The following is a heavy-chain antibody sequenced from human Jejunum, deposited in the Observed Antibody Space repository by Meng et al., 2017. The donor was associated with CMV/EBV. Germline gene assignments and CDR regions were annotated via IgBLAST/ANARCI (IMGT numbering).Heavy chain of an antibody. J-gene: IGHJ3*01. CDR3: VKSRAILAAFDL. V-gene: IGHV3-30*18. D-gene: IGHD3-3*01. CDR1: GFTFDDYG. Sequence: AASGFTFDDYGMNWVRQAPGKGPEWLAFSSYYADDAYYAASVRGRFTISKDNSANLLTLQMNILRSEDTAVYYCVKSRAILAAFDLWGRGTQVTVSS. CDR2: SSYYADDA.